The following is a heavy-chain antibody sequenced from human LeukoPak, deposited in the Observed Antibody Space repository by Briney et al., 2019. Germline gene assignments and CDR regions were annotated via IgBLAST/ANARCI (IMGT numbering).Heavy chain of an antibody. CDR1: GGSFSSYY. CDR3: AREGINWFDP. V-gene: IGHV4-4*07. D-gene: IGHD1-14*01. Sequence: SETLSLTCAVYGGSFSSYYWSWIRQPAGKGLGWIGRIYTSGSTNYNPSLKSRVTMSVDTSKNQFSLKLSSVTAADTAVYYCAREGINWFDPWGQGTLVTVSS. CDR2: IYTSGST. J-gene: IGHJ5*02.